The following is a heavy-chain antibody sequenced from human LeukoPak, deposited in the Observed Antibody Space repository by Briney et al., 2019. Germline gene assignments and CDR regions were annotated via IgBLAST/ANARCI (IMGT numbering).Heavy chain of an antibody. CDR3: ARDRTGP. V-gene: IGHV4-59*02. CDR2: IYYSGST. J-gene: IGHJ5*02. CDR1: GGSVSSYY. Sequence: PSETLSLTCTVSGGSVSSYYWSWIRQPPGKGLEWIGYIYYSGSTYYNPSLKSRVTISVDTSKNQFSLKLSSVTAADTAVYYCARDRTGPWGQGTLVTVSS. D-gene: IGHD1-14*01.